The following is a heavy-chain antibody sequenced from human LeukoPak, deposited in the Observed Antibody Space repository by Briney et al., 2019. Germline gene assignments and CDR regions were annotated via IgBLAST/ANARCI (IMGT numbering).Heavy chain of an antibody. CDR2: IYYSGST. V-gene: IGHV4-39*07. Sequence: SETLSLTCTVSGGSISSSSYYWGWIRQPPGKGLEWIGSIYYSGSTYYNPSLKSRVTISVDTSKNQFSLKLSSVTAADTAVYYCARDHQGGYGDKTVDYWGQGTLVTVSS. J-gene: IGHJ4*02. CDR3: ARDHQGGYGDKTVDY. D-gene: IGHD5-18*01. CDR1: GGSISSSSYY.